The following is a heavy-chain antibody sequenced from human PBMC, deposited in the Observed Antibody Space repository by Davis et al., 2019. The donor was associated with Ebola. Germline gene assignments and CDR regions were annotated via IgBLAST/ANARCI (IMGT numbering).Heavy chain of an antibody. CDR2: LHYSGST. V-gene: IGHV4-59*08. CDR1: GGSITTYY. J-gene: IGHJ6*02. CDR3: ARCESGVEYGMDV. D-gene: IGHD3-3*01. Sequence: SETLSLTCTVSGGSITTYYWGWIRQSPGKGLEWIGYLHYSGSTNYNPSLKSRVTISVDTSKNQFSLKLSSVTAADTAVYYCARCESGVEYGMDVWGQGTTVTVSS.